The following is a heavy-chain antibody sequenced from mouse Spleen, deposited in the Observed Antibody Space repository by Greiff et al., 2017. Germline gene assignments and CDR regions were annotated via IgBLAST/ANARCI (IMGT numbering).Heavy chain of an antibody. V-gene: IGHV5-12-1*01. D-gene: IGHD1-2*01. Sequence: EVHLVESGGGLVKLGGSLKLSCAASGFTFSSYYMSWVRQTPEKRLEWVATISSGGGSTYYPDSVKGRFTISRDNAKNTLYLQMSSLNSEDTAVYYCAREGYYGYSWFAYWGQGTLVTVSA. CDR3: AREGYYGYSWFAY. CDR1: GFTFSSYY. CDR2: ISSGGGST. J-gene: IGHJ3*01.